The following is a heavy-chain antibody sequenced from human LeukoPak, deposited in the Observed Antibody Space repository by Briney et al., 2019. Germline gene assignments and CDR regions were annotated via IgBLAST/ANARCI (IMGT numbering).Heavy chain of an antibody. V-gene: IGHV4-4*07. CDR1: GGPISSYY. CDR2: TYTSGSP. Sequence: SETLSLTCTVSGGPISSYYRIWVRQPAGKGLEWIGRTYTSGSPNYNPSLQRRVPMPVEMSKNQFSLTVPSVTAADPAMYSCANLGGGAWGQRTPVTASS. D-gene: IGHD2-21*01. CDR3: ANLGGGA. J-gene: IGHJ5*02.